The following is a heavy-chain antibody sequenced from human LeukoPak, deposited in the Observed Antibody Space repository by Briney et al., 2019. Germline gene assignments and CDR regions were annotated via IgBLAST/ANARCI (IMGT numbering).Heavy chain of an antibody. D-gene: IGHD6-13*01. CDR2: ISYDGSNK. V-gene: IGHV3-30*18. CDR3: AKDERYSSSWYDL. J-gene: IGHJ5*02. Sequence: PAGSLRLSCSAYGFTFSSLGMDWLRKAQGKGLEWLAVISYDGSNKYYADSVKGRFTISRDNSKNTLYLQMNSLRAEDTAVYYCAKDERYSSSWYDLWGQGTLVTVSS. CDR1: GFTFSSLG.